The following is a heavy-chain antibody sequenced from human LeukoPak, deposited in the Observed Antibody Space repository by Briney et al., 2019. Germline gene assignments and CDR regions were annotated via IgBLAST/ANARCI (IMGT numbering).Heavy chain of an antibody. CDR1: GFTFSTYA. D-gene: IGHD2-15*01. CDR2: IWYDGSNE. J-gene: IGHJ4*02. CDR3: AREVDCSGGRCYRGEFDY. V-gene: IGHV3-33*01. Sequence: GGSLRLSCATSGFTFSTYAIHWVRQAPGKGLEWVAVIWYDGSNEHYVDSAKGRFTISRDNSRKTLYLQMNSLRVEDTAVYYCAREVDCSGGRCYRGEFDYWGQGTLVTVSS.